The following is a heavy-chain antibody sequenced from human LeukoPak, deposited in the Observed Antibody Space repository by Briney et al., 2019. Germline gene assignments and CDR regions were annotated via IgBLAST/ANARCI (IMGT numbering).Heavy chain of an antibody. J-gene: IGHJ3*02. D-gene: IGHD6-6*01. V-gene: IGHV4-34*01. CDR3: ARRASLAAPRRAFDI. Sequence: KPSETLSLTCAVYGGSFSGYYWSWIRQPPGKGLEWIGEINHSGSTNYNPSLKSRVTISVDTSKNQFSLKLSSVTAADTAVYYCARRASLAAPRRAFDIWGQGTMVTVSS. CDR2: INHSGST. CDR1: GGSFSGYY.